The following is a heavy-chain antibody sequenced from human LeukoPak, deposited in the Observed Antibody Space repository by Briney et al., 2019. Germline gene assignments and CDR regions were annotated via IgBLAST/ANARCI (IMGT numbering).Heavy chain of an antibody. CDR1: GYTFASYY. Sequence: ASVKVSCKASGYTFASYYMHWVRQAPGQGLEWTGIINPSGGSTSYAQKFQGRVTMTRDTSTSTVYMELSSLRSEDTAVYYCARSGHYYYYGMDVWGQGTTVTVSS. CDR2: INPSGGST. V-gene: IGHV1-46*01. D-gene: IGHD6-25*01. J-gene: IGHJ6*02. CDR3: ARSGHYYYYGMDV.